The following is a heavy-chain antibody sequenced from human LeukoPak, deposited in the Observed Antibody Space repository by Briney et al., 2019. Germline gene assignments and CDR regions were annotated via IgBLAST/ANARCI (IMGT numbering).Heavy chain of an antibody. CDR3: ARVLFPSGPTHCFDP. J-gene: IGHJ5*02. V-gene: IGHV1-2*02. CDR2: INPASGGT. CDR1: GYIFSGHY. Sequence: ASVKVSCKASGYIFSGHYIQWVRQAPGKGLKGVGWINPASGGTNNAQKFHGRVTMTTDTSISTLYMELNSLRSDDTAVYYCARVLFPSGPTHCFDPWGQGTLVTVSS. D-gene: IGHD2-21*01.